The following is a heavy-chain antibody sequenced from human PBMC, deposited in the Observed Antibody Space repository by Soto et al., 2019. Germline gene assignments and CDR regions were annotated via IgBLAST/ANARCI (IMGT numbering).Heavy chain of an antibody. D-gene: IGHD2-2*01. CDR2: IYPGDSDT. V-gene: IGHV5-51*01. Sequence: GESLKISCKGSGYSFTSYWIGWVRRMPGKGLEWMGIIYPGDSDTRYSPSFQGQVTISADKSISTAYLQWSSLKASDTAMYYCASSPRGYCSSTSCRELGNYYGMDVWGQGTTVTVSS. J-gene: IGHJ6*02. CDR1: GYSFTSYW. CDR3: ASSPRGYCSSTSCRELGNYYGMDV.